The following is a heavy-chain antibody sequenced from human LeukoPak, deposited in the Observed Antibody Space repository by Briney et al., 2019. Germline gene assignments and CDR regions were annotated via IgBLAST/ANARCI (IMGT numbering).Heavy chain of an antibody. Sequence: GESLKISCKGSGYSFATYWIGWVRQMPGKGLEWMGIIYPGDSDTRYSPSFQGQVTISADKSISTAYLQWSSLKASDTAMYYYTSGPRIVYFAYWGQGTLVTVSS. CDR2: IYPGDSDT. D-gene: IGHD1-26*01. J-gene: IGHJ4*02. V-gene: IGHV5-51*01. CDR1: GYSFATYW. CDR3: TSGPRIVYFAY.